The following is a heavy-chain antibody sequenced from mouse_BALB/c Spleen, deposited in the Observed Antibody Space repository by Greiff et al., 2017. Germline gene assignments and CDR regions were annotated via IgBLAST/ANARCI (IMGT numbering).Heavy chain of an antibody. CDR2: ISDGGSYT. Sequence: EVQGVESGGGLVKPGGSLKLSCAASGFTFSDYYMYWVRQTPEKRLEWVATISDGGSYTYYPDSVKGRFTISRDNPKNTLFLQMTSLRSEDTAMYYCARGGGDYGGAMDYWGQGTSVTVSS. CDR1: GFTFSDYY. CDR3: ARGGGDYGGAMDY. D-gene: IGHD2-4*01. J-gene: IGHJ4*01. V-gene: IGHV5-4*02.